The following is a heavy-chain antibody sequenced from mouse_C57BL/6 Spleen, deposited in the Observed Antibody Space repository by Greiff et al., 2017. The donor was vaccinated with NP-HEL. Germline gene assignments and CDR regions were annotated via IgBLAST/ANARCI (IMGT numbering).Heavy chain of an antibody. Sequence: VQLKESVAELVRPGASVKLSCTASGFNIKNTYMHWVKQRPEQGLEWIGRIDPANGNTKYAPKFQGKATITADTSSNTAYLQLSSLTSEDTAIYYCARHYYGSSGDFDYWGQGTTLTVSS. CDR3: ARHYYGSSGDFDY. CDR2: IDPANGNT. D-gene: IGHD1-1*01. J-gene: IGHJ2*01. V-gene: IGHV14-3*01. CDR1: GFNIKNTY.